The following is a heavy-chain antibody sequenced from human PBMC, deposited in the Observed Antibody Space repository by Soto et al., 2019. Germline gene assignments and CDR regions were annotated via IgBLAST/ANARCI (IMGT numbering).Heavy chain of an antibody. CDR3: ARRTMSRFDP. V-gene: IGHV4-31*03. J-gene: IGHJ5*02. CDR1: GASIRSDGYY. CDR2: INYTGST. Sequence: QVQLQESGPGLVEPSQTLSLTCTVSGASIRSDGYYWGWIRQHPGKGLVGIGYINYTGSTHYNPSLKSRVLISVDTSKNQFSLKLTSVTAADTAVYYCARRTMSRFDPWGQGTLVTVSS. D-gene: IGHD3-10*02.